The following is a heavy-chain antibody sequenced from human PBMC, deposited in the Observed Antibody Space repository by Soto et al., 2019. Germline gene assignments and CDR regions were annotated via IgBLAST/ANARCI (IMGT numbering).Heavy chain of an antibody. CDR1: GFTVSSNF. CDR2: IYSGGDT. J-gene: IGHJ4*02. D-gene: IGHD3-10*01. V-gene: IGHV3-66*01. CDR3: ARRYYYGSGTSLDY. Sequence: EVQLVESGGGLVQPGGSLRLSCAASGFTVSSNFMTWVRQAPGKGLEWVSVIYSGGDTFYADSVKGRFTISRDNSKNTIYLQMNNLRDEDTAAYYCARRYYYGSGTSLDYWGQGTLVTVSS.